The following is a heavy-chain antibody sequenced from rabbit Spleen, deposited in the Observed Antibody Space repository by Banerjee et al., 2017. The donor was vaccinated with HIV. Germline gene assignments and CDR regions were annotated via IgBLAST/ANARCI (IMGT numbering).Heavy chain of an antibody. Sequence: QSLEESGGGLVKPGASLTLTCKASGFTLNSYYMNWVRQAPGKGLEWIGYIDPVFGITYYANWVNGRFSISRENAQNTVFLQMTSLTAADTATYFCARDLAGVIGWNFNLWGPGTLVTVS. CDR1: GFTLNSYY. CDR2: IDPVFGIT. J-gene: IGHJ4*01. CDR3: ARDLAGVIGWNFNL. V-gene: IGHV1S7*01. D-gene: IGHD4-1*01.